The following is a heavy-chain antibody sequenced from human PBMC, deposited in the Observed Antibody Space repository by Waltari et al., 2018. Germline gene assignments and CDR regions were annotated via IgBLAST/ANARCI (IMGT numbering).Heavy chain of an antibody. V-gene: IGHV4-30-2*01. CDR2: IYHSGST. Sequence: QLQLQESGSGLVKPSQTLSLTCAVSGGSISSGGYSWSWIRQPPGKGLEWIGYIYHSGSTYYNPSLKSRVTISVDRSKNQFSLKLSSVTAADTAVYYCARAPRKISTSIGDYYYMDVWGKGTTVTISS. CDR3: ARAPRKISTSIGDYYYMDV. CDR1: GGSISSGGYS. J-gene: IGHJ6*03. D-gene: IGHD2-2*01.